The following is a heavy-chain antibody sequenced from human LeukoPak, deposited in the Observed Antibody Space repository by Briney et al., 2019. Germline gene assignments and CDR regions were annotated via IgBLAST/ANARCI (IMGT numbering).Heavy chain of an antibody. D-gene: IGHD6-13*01. CDR1: GGSFSGYY. V-gene: IGHV4-34*01. CDR2: INHSGST. Sequence: KTSETLSLTCAVYGGSFSGYYWSWIRQPPGKGLEWIGEINHSGSTNYNPSLKSRVTISVDTSKNQFSLKLSSVTAADTAVYYCARVSSSYDYWGQGTLVTVSS. J-gene: IGHJ4*02. CDR3: ARVSSSYDY.